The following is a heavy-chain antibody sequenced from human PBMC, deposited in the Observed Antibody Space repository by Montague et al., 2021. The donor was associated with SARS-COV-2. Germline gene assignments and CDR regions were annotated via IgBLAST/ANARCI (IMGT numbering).Heavy chain of an antibody. D-gene: IGHD3-16*01. Sequence: TLSLTCRVSGASIDTGNHYWTWIRQSAGQGLEWIGNIYNSGPTNYNPSLKSRVTISLDRAKNHFSLLLSSVTAADTATYYCGRDSVSYGLEVWGQGTTVTVSS. CDR2: IYNSGPT. CDR1: GASIDTGNHY. J-gene: IGHJ6*02. V-gene: IGHV4-61*09. CDR3: GRDSVSYGLEV.